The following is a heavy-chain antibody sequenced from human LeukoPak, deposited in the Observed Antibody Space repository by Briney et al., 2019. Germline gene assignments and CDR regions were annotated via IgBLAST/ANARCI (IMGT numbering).Heavy chain of an antibody. V-gene: IGHV4-59*08. Sequence: SETLSLTCTVSGGSIRSYYWSWIRQPPGEGLEWFGYIDYSGNTNYNPSLKSRVTISVDTSKNQFSLKLTSVTAADTAVYYCARATSYGDYVDYWGQGTLVTVSS. D-gene: IGHD4-17*01. CDR3: ARATSYGDYVDY. CDR1: GGSIRSYY. CDR2: IDYSGNT. J-gene: IGHJ4*02.